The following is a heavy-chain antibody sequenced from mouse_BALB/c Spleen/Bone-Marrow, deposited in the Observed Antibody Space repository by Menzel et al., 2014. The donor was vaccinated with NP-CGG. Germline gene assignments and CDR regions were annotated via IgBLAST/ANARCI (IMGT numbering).Heavy chain of an antibody. Sequence: VKVVESGAELMKPGASVKISCKATGYTFSSYWIEWVKQRPGHGLEWIGEILPGSGITNYNEKFKGKATFTADTSSNTAYMQLGSLTSEDSAVYYCARSSYWGQGTLVTVSA. J-gene: IGHJ3*01. CDR2: ILPGSGIT. V-gene: IGHV1-9*01. CDR3: ARSSY. CDR1: GYTFSSYW.